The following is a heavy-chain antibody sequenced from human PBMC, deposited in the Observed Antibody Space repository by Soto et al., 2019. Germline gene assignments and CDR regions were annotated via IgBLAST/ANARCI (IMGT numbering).Heavy chain of an antibody. D-gene: IGHD2-15*01. V-gene: IGHV3-23*01. CDR1: GFTFSSYA. CDR3: AQDRASGSTCYTYCFDY. CDR2: ISGSGGST. J-gene: IGHJ4*02. Sequence: PGGSLRLSCAASGFTFSSYAMSWVRQAPGKGLECVSDISGSGGSTYYADSVKGRFTISRDNSKNTLYLQMNSLRAEDTAVYYCAQDRASGSTCYTYCFDYWGRRRMFSASS.